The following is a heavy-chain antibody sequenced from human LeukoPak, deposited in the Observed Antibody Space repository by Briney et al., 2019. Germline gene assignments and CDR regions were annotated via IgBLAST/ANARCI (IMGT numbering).Heavy chain of an antibody. CDR2: ISYDGSNK. J-gene: IGHJ3*02. Sequence: PGGSLRLSCAASGFTFSSYAMHWVRQAPGKGLEWVAVISYDGSNKYYADSVKGRFTISRDNSKNTLYLQMNSLRAEDTAVYYCARDLRNWGWDGGAFDIWGQGTMVTVSS. CDR3: ARDLRNWGWDGGAFDI. CDR1: GFTFSSYA. V-gene: IGHV3-30-3*01. D-gene: IGHD7-27*01.